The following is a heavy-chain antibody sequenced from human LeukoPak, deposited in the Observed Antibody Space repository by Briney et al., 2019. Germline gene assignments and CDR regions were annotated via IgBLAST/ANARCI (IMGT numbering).Heavy chain of an antibody. Sequence: GGSLRLSCAASGFTFSSYGMHWVRQAPGKGLEWVAFIRYDGSNKYYADSVKGRFTISRDNSKNTLYLQMNSLRAEDTAVYYCAKVGYSYDTSPFDYWGQGTLVTVSS. D-gene: IGHD5-18*01. CDR3: AKVGYSYDTSPFDY. V-gene: IGHV3-30*02. CDR1: GFTFSSYG. J-gene: IGHJ4*02. CDR2: IRYDGSNK.